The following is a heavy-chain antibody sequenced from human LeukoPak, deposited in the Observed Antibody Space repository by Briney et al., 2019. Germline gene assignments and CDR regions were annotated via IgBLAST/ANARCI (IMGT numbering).Heavy chain of an antibody. Sequence: PGGSLRLSCAASGFTFSSYNMNWVRQAPGKGLEWVSYISSSSSTIYYADSVKGRFTISRDNAKNSLYLQMNSLRAEDTALYYCAKDIGNYYDSSGYYYYGMDVWGQGTTVTVSS. CDR3: AKDIGNYYDSSGYYYYGMDV. V-gene: IGHV3-48*01. CDR2: ISSSSSTI. J-gene: IGHJ6*02. CDR1: GFTFSSYN. D-gene: IGHD3-22*01.